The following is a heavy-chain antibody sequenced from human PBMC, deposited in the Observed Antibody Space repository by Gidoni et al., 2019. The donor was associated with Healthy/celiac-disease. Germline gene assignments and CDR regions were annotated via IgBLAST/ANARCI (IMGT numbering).Heavy chain of an antibody. J-gene: IGHJ3*02. CDR2: ISCDGSNK. Sequence: QVQLVESGGGVVETGRSLRRSGAASGFTFRSYGMHWVRPAPGTGLECVAVISCDGSNKYYADSVEGRFTISRDNSTNTLYLQMNSLRAEDTAVYYCATDGGYSYGETTNAFDIWGQGTMVTVSS. CDR1: GFTFRSYG. CDR3: ATDGGYSYGETTNAFDI. V-gene: IGHV3-30*03. D-gene: IGHD5-18*01.